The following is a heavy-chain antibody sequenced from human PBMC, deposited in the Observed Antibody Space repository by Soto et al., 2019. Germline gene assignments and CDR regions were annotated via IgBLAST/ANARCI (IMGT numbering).Heavy chain of an antibody. CDR3: ARDPHEFWTSYWFDP. CDR1: GYTFTSYG. D-gene: IGHD3-3*01. J-gene: IGHJ5*02. Sequence: ASVKVSCKASGYTFTSYGISWVRQAPGQGLEWMGWISAYNGNTNYAQKLQGRVTMTTDTSTSTAYMELRSLRSDDTAIYYCARDPHEFWTSYWFDPWGQGTPVTVSS. V-gene: IGHV1-18*01. CDR2: ISAYNGNT.